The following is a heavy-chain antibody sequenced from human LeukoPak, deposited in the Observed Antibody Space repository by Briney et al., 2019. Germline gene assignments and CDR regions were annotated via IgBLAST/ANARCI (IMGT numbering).Heavy chain of an antibody. CDR2: IKQDGSEK. Sequence: GGSLRLSCTASGFTFSNYWMSWVRQAPGKGLEWVANIKQDGSEKYYVDSVKGRFTISRDNAKNSLYLQMNSLRAEDTAVYYCAGMTTVTRRISFYYYYMDVWGKGTTVTVSS. J-gene: IGHJ6*03. CDR3: AGMTTVTRRISFYYYYMDV. D-gene: IGHD4-11*01. CDR1: GFTFSNYW. V-gene: IGHV3-7*01.